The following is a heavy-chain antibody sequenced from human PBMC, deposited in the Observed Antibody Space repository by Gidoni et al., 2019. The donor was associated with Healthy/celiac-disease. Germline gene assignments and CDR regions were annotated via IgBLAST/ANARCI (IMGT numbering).Heavy chain of an antibody. CDR3: ARDDSDDYCTNGVCPFDY. J-gene: IGHJ4*02. Sequence: QVQLVESGGGLVKPGGSLRLSCAASGFPFGDYYLSWIRQAPGKGLEWVSYISSSGSTIYYADSVKGRFTISRDNAKNSLYLQMNSLRAEDTAVYYCARDDSDDYCTNGVCPFDYWGQGTLVTVSS. CDR2: ISSSGSTI. CDR1: GFPFGDYY. V-gene: IGHV3-11*01. D-gene: IGHD2-8*01.